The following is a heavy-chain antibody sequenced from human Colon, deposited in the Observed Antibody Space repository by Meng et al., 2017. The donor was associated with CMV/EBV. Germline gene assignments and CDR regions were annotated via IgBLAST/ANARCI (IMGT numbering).Heavy chain of an antibody. J-gene: IGHJ4*02. V-gene: IGHV4-4*07. CDR3: VRGGYSGTQTGGVQEY. D-gene: IGHD5-12*01. Sequence: QGQLQESGPGLVKPSETLSLTCTVSGGSISTYYWSWIRQPAGEGLEWLGRISTNRNTDYNPSLNSRATIWLDTSNNQFSLKLTSVTAADTAVYYCVRGGYSGTQTGGVQEYWGQGTLVTVSS. CDR1: GGSISTYY. CDR2: ISTNRNT.